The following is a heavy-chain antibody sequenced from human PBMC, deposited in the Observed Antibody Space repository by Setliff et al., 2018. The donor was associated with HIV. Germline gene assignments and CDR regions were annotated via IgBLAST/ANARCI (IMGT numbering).Heavy chain of an antibody. Sequence: PSETLSLTCTVSGDSITSYYWSWIRQPPGKGLEWIGYIYYTGSTTYNPSLKSRVTMSGDTSKNKVSLKLRSVSAADTAVYYCARTRGYSLYYFDYGGQGTLVTVSS. V-gene: IGHV4-59*01. CDR2: IYYTGST. CDR3: ARTRGYSLYYFDY. CDR1: GDSITSYY. D-gene: IGHD5-18*01. J-gene: IGHJ4*02.